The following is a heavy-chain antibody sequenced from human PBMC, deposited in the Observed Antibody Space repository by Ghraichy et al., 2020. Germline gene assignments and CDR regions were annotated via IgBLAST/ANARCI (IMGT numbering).Heavy chain of an antibody. CDR3: ARPLSGSSLYYCDS. D-gene: IGHD1-26*01. Sequence: GSLSLTCTVSGGSISSSSYYWGWIRQPPGKGLEWIGSIYYSGSTYYNPSLKSRVTISVDTSKNQFSLMLSSVTAADTAVYYCARPLSGSSLYYCDSWGQGTLVTVSS. J-gene: IGHJ4*02. V-gene: IGHV4-39*01. CDR2: IYYSGST. CDR1: GGSISSSSYY.